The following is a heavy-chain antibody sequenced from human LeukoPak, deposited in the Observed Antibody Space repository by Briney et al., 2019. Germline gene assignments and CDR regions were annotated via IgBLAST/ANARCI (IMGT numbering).Heavy chain of an antibody. D-gene: IGHD1-1*01. V-gene: IGHV3-21*01. CDR3: ARDLESLVDY. J-gene: IGHJ4*02. CDR2: ISSSSSYI. Sequence: PGGSLRLSCAASGFTFSSYSMNWVRQAPGKGLEWVSSISSSSSYIYYADSVKGRFTISRGNAKNSLYLQMNSLRAEDTAVYYCARDLESLVDYWGQGTLVTVSS. CDR1: GFTFSSYS.